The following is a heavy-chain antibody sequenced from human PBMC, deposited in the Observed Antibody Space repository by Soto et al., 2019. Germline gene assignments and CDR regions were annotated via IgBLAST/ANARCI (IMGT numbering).Heavy chain of an antibody. D-gene: IGHD5-18*01. V-gene: IGHV3-30-3*01. CDR2: ISYDGSNK. CDR3: ARDLRIQLWLVDY. Sequence: PGGSLRLSCAASGFTFSSYAMHWVRQAPGKGLEWVAVISYDGSNKYYADSVKGRFTISRDNSKNTLYLQMNSLRAEDTAVYYCARDLRIQLWLVDYWRQGTLLTVSS. CDR1: GFTFSSYA. J-gene: IGHJ4*02.